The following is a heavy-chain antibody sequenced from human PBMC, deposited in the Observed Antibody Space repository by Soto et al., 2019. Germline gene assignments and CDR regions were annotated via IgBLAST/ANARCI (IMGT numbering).Heavy chain of an antibody. V-gene: IGHV3-72*01. CDR1: GFMLSDHY. Sequence: GGSLRLSCAVSGFMLSDHYMDWVRQAPGKGLEWVGRTRNRAKSYSTEYAASVKGRFTISRDDSENSLYLQINSLKTEDTAVYYCARGGAIKKYYHYVDVWGRGTAVTVSS. J-gene: IGHJ6*03. CDR2: TRNRAKSYST. D-gene: IGHD3-10*01. CDR3: ARGGAIKKYYHYVDV.